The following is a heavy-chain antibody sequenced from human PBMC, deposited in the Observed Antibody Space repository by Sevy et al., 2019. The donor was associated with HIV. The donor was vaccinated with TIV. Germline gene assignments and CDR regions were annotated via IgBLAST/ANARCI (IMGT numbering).Heavy chain of an antibody. CDR1: GFTLSSYG. Sequence: GGSLRLSCAASGFTLSSYGMVWVRQAPGKGLEWVSAVSGGNTDYADSVKGRFTISRDNSKNTLYLQVNSLRAEDTAVYYCARGGGGYYDYWGQGTLVTVSS. J-gene: IGHJ4*02. D-gene: IGHD3-10*01. V-gene: IGHV3-23*01. CDR3: ARGGGGYYDY. CDR2: VSGGNT.